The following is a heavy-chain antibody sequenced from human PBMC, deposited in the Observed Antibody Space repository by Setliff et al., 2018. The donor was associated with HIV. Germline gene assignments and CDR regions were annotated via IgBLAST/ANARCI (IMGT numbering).Heavy chain of an antibody. CDR2: ISHSGGT. CDR3: ARDGLRGYSYGIGWHIEV. CDR1: GGSISRGGYY. D-gene: IGHD5-18*01. Sequence: SETLSLTCTVSGGSISRGGYYWNWIRQLPGQGLEWMGYISHSGGTYYNPSLGGRVSLSVDTSKNQFSLHLSSVTAADTAVYFCARDGLRGYSYGIGWHIEVWGRGTLVTVSS. V-gene: IGHV4-31*03. J-gene: IGHJ2*01.